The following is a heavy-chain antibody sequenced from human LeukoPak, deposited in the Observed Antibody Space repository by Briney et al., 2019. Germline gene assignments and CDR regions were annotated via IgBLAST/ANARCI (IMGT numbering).Heavy chain of an antibody. D-gene: IGHD1-26*01. J-gene: IGHJ4*02. CDR2: ITRSSSAR. CDR1: GFTFSSYS. CDR3: ATQWELHPAF. Sequence: GGSLRLSCAAPGFTFSSYSMNWVRQAPGKGLEWVSYITRSSSARYYADSVKGRFTISRDNAKNSLYPQMNSLRAEDTAVYYCATQWELHPAFWGQGTLVTVSS. V-gene: IGHV3-48*01.